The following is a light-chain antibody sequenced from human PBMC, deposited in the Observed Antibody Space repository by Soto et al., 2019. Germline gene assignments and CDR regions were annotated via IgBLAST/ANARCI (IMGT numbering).Light chain of an antibody. CDR1: SSDVGGYNY. CDR3: CSYAGSYTP. V-gene: IGLV2-11*01. Sequence: QSALTQPRPVSGSPGQSVTISCTGTSSDVGGYNYVSWYQQHPGKAPKLMIYDVSKRPSGVPDRFSGSKSGNTASLTISGLQAEDGADYYCCSYAGSYTPFGTGTKVTVL. CDR2: DVS. J-gene: IGLJ1*01.